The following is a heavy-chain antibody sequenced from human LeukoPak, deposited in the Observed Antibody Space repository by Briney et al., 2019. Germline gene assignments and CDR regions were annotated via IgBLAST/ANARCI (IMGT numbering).Heavy chain of an antibody. CDR3: AKDPSYGSGWYVDY. D-gene: IGHD6-19*01. V-gene: IGHV3-30*18. Sequence: GGSLRLSCAASGFTFSSYGMHWVRQAPGKGLEWVAVISYDGSNKYYADSVKGRFTISRDNSKNTLYLQMNSLRAEDTAVYYCAKDPSYGSGWYVDYWGQGTLVTVSS. J-gene: IGHJ4*02. CDR1: GFTFSSYG. CDR2: ISYDGSNK.